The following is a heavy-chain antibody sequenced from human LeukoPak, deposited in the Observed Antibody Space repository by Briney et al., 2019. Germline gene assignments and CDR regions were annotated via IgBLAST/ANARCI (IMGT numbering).Heavy chain of an antibody. CDR1: GGSFSGYY. V-gene: IGHV4-34*01. CDR2: INHSGST. J-gene: IGHJ4*02. Sequence: PSETLSLTCAVYGGSFSGYYWSWIHQPPGKGLEWIGEINHSGSTNYNPSLKSRVTISVDTSKNQFSLKLSSVTAADTAVYYCARVDYYDSSGYYPCLDYWGQGTLVTVSS. D-gene: IGHD3-22*01. CDR3: ARVDYYDSSGYYPCLDY.